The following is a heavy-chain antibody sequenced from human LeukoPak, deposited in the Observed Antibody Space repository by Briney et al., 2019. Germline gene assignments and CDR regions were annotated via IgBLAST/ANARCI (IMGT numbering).Heavy chain of an antibody. Sequence: GGSLRLSCAASGFTFSSYAMEWDRQAPGKGLEWVAVISYDGSNKYYADSVKGRFTISRDYSKNTLYMKMNRQREEDTGEYMCARAIKPVAGTFHRDYYFDSWGQGTPVTVSS. CDR3: ARAIKPVAGTFHRDYYFDS. J-gene: IGHJ4*02. D-gene: IGHD6-19*01. CDR2: ISYDGSNK. CDR1: GFTFSSYA. V-gene: IGHV3-30*04.